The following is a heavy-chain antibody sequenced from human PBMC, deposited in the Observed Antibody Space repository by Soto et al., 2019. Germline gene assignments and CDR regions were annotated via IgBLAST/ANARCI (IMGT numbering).Heavy chain of an antibody. Sequence: GESLKISCKGSGYSFTSYWIGWVRKMPGKGLEWMGIIYPGDSDTRYSPSFQGQVTISADKSISTAYLQWSSLKASDTAMYYCARRGQGVVVAEIFYFDYWGQGTLVTVSS. V-gene: IGHV5-51*01. CDR1: GYSFTSYW. D-gene: IGHD2-15*01. CDR3: ARRGQGVVVAEIFYFDY. J-gene: IGHJ4*02. CDR2: IYPGDSDT.